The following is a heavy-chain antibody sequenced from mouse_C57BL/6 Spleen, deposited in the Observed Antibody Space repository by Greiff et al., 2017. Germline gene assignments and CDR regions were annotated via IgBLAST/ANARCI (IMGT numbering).Heavy chain of an antibody. V-gene: IGHV1-54*01. J-gene: IGHJ4*01. CDR2: INPGSGGT. Sequence: QVQLQQSGAELVRPGTSVKVSCKASGYAFTNYLIEWVKQRPGQGLEWIGVINPGSGGTNYNEKFKGKATLTADKSSSTAYMQLSSLTSEDSAVYFCARNGNPYAMDYWGQGTSVTVSS. CDR1: GYAFTNYL. CDR3: ARNGNPYAMDY. D-gene: IGHD2-1*01.